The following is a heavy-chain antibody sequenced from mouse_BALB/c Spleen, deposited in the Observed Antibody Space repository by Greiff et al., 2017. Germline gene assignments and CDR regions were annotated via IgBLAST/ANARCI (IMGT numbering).Heavy chain of an antibody. CDR3: AREGDYGYDDY. CDR1: GFTFSSYG. Sequence: EVKLVESGGDLVKPGGSLKLSCAASGFTFSSYGMSWVRQTPDKRLEWVATISSGGSYTYYPDSVKGRFTISRDNAKNTLYLQMSSLKSEDTAMYYCAREGDYGYDDYWGQGTTLTVSS. V-gene: IGHV5-6*01. J-gene: IGHJ2*01. D-gene: IGHD2-2*01. CDR2: ISSGGSYT.